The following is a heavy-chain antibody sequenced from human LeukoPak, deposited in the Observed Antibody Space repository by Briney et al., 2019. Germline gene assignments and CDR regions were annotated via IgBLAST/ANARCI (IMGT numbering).Heavy chain of an antibody. V-gene: IGHV4-59*01. CDR3: ARGDGEYCSGGSCHTRGSWFDP. CDR1: GGSISSYY. Sequence: SETLSLTCTVSGGSISSYYWSWIRQPPGKGLEWIGYIYYSGSTNYNPSLKSRVTISVDTSKNQFSLKLSSVTAADTAVYYCARGDGEYCSGGSCHTRGSWFDPWGQGTLVTVSS. J-gene: IGHJ5*02. D-gene: IGHD2-15*01. CDR2: IYYSGST.